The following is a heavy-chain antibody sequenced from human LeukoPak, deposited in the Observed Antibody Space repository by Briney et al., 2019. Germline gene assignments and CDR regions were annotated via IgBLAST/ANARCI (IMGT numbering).Heavy chain of an antibody. CDR2: IYTSGST. D-gene: IGHD3-9*01. CDR3: ARSSYDILTGYPNWFDP. CDR1: GGSIGSGSYY. Sequence: SEILSLTCTVSGGSIGSGSYYWSWIRQPAGKGLEWIGRIYTSGSTNYNPSLKSRVTISVDTSKNQFSLKLSSVTAADTAVYYCARSSYDILTGYPNWFDPWGQGTLVTVSS. V-gene: IGHV4-61*02. J-gene: IGHJ5*02.